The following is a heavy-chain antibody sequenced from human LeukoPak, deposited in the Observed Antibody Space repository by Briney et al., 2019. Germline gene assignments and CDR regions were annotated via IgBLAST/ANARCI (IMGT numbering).Heavy chain of an antibody. Sequence: GSLRLSCAASGFTFSSYAMTWVRQAPGKGLEWVSGISGSAGSTYYADSVKGRFTISRDNSKNTLHLQMNSLRAEDTALYYCAKVPFDSSGYFYFHYWGQGTLVTVSS. CDR2: ISGSAGST. J-gene: IGHJ4*02. V-gene: IGHV3-23*01. CDR1: GFTFSSYA. CDR3: AKVPFDSSGYFYFHY. D-gene: IGHD3-22*01.